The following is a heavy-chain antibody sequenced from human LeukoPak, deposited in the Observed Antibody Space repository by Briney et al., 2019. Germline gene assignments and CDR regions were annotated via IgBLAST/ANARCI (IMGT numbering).Heavy chain of an antibody. CDR2: IFFSGST. CDR3: ARGQAGWSRGFDY. CDR1: GASMSGYY. J-gene: IGHJ4*02. Sequence: PSETLSLTCTVSGASMSGYYWSWIRQPPGKGLEWIGYIFFSGSTNYNPSLKSRVTISVDTSKNQFSLKLTSVTAADTAVYYCARGQAGWSRGFDYWGQGTLVTVSS. D-gene: IGHD2-15*01. V-gene: IGHV4-59*01.